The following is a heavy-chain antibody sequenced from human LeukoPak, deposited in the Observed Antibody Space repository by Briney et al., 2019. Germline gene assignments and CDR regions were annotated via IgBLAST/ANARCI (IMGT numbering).Heavy chain of an antibody. CDR2: INHSGST. CDR1: GGSFSGYY. J-gene: IGHJ4*02. D-gene: IGHD2-21*02. V-gene: IGHV4-34*01. Sequence: PSETLSLTCAVYGGSFSGYYWSWIRQPPGKGLEWIGEINHSGSTNYNPSLKSRVTISVDTSKNQFSLKLSSVTAADTAVYYCARLIPDYYFDYWGQGTLVTVSS. CDR3: ARLIPDYYFDY.